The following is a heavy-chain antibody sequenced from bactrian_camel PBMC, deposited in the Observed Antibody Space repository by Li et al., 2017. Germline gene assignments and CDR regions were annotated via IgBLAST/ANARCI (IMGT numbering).Heavy chain of an antibody. D-gene: IGHD7*01. Sequence: HVQLVESGGGSVQAGGSLRLSCVDSQEPIDRHHCIGWFRQAPGKEPEGIAAIRTGDGRTFYTPSAQGRFTISRDLAANTVYLQMTGLKPEDTAMYYCAARAGICGRNDNWSQMKYRGQGTQVTVS. CDR1: QEPIDRHHC. J-gene: IGHJ4*01. CDR2: IRTGDGRT. CDR3: AARAGICGRNDNWSQMKY. V-gene: IGHV3S61*01.